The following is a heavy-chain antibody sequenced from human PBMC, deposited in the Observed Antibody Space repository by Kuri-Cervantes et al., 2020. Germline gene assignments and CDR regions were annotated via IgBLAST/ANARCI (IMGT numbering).Heavy chain of an antibody. CDR3: ARDHIQLQAFDI. V-gene: IGHV4-59*12. D-gene: IGHD5-18*01. Sequence: SETLSLTCTVSGGSMSSYYWSWIRQPPGKGLEWIAYIHYSGSTDYNASLKSRATISVDTSKNQFSLKLSSVTAADTAVYYCARDHIQLQAFDIWGQGTMVTVSS. J-gene: IGHJ3*02. CDR1: GGSMSSYY. CDR2: IHYSGST.